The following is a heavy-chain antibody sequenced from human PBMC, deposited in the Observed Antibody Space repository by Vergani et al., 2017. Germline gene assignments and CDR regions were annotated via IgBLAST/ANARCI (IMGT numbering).Heavy chain of an antibody. CDR1: GFTFNQYS. J-gene: IGHJ5*02. D-gene: IGHD1-14*01. Sequence: QVQLVESGGGVVQPGRSLRLSCAASGFTFNQYSMHWVRQAPGKGLEWVAVTWYDGNNKQYADSVKGRFIISRDNSKSTMYLQMNSLRDEDTGVYYCARDLRLLYNRFDPWGQGTLVTVSS. CDR3: ARDLRLLYNRFDP. V-gene: IGHV3-33*01. CDR2: TWYDGNNK.